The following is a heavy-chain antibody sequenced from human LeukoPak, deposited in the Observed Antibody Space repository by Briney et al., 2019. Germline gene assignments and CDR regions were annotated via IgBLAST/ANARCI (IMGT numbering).Heavy chain of an antibody. V-gene: IGHV1-2*02. CDR2: INPNSGGT. CDR1: GHTFIGYY. Sequence: ASVKVSCKVSGHTFIGYYMHWVRQAPGQGLEWMGWINPNSGGTNYAQKFQGRVTMTRDTSISTAYMELSRLRSDDTAVYYCARDPLPPDIVATNAQGELDYWGQGTLVTVSS. D-gene: IGHD5-12*01. CDR3: ARDPLPPDIVATNAQGELDY. J-gene: IGHJ4*02.